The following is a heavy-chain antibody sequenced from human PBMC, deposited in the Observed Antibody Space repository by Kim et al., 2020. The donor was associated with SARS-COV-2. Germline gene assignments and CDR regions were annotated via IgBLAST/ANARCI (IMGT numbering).Heavy chain of an antibody. V-gene: IGHV4-31*03. J-gene: IGHJ3*02. CDR3: AREYILNGYWRSAFDI. CDR1: GGSISSGGYY. D-gene: IGHD3-9*01. Sequence: SETLSLTCTVSGGSISSGGYYWSWIRQHPGKGLEWIGYIYYSGSTYYNPSLKSRVTISVDTSKNQFSLKLSSVTAADTAVYYCAREYILNGYWRSAFDIWGQGTMVTVSS. CDR2: IYYSGST.